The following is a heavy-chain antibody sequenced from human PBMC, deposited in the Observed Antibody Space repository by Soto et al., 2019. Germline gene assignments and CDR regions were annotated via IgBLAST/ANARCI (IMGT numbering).Heavy chain of an antibody. CDR1: GYTFTSYD. CDR2: MNPNSGNT. V-gene: IGHV1-8*01. Sequence: ALVKVSSKASGYTFTSYDINWVRQASGQGLEWMGWMNPNSGNTGYAQKFQGRVTMTRNTSISTDYMELSSLRSEDTAVYYCARSDDFWSSERSYGLWGQGHLVTVSS. CDR3: ARSDDFWSSERSYGL. D-gene: IGHD3-3*01. J-gene: IGHJ4*02.